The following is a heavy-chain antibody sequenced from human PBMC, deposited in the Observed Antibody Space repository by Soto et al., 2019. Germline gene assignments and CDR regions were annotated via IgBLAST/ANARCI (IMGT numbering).Heavy chain of an antibody. Sequence: ASVKVSCKASGGTFISYTISWVRQAPGQGLEWMGRIIPTLGIANYAQKFQGRVTITADKSTSTAYMELSSLRSEDTAVYYCHRTDSSSSFDYWGQGTLVTVSS. V-gene: IGHV1-69*02. J-gene: IGHJ4*02. D-gene: IGHD6-6*01. CDR2: IIPTLGIA. CDR1: GGTFISYT. CDR3: HRTDSSSSFDY.